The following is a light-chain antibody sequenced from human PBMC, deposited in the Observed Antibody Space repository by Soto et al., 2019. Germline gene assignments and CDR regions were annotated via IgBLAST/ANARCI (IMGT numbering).Light chain of an antibody. CDR3: SSYTRSSTVV. Sequence: QSALTQPASVSGSPGQSITISCTGTSSDVGGYNYVSWYQQHPGKAPKLMIYAVTHRPSGVSNRFSGSKSGNTASLTISGLQAEDEADYYCSSYTRSSTVVFGGGTKLTVL. CDR1: SSDVGGYNY. V-gene: IGLV2-14*03. CDR2: AVT. J-gene: IGLJ3*02.